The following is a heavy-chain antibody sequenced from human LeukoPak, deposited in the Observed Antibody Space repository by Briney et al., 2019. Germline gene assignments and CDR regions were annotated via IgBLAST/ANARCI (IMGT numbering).Heavy chain of an antibody. Sequence: GGSLTLLCAASGFTFRSYLMSWVRQAPAKGLEGVAYTNEEGCKKQYVHSVKGRFTISRDNAYNSLYWQMNSLRAENTAVYYCARFRRDGYINSGGQGNRVTVSS. J-gene: IGHJ4*02. CDR3: ARFRRDGYINS. D-gene: IGHD5-24*01. CDR1: GFTFRSYL. V-gene: IGHV3-7*01. CDR2: TNEEGCKK.